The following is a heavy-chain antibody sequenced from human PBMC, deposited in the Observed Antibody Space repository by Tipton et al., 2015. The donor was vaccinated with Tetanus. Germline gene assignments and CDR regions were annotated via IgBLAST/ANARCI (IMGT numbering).Heavy chain of an antibody. CDR3: ARLPKHYSASGST. Sequence: QSGPEVKKPGESLKISCKVSGHNSRSYWVSWVRQMPGKGLEWVGIIYPGDSDATYNPSFQGQVTISADKSISTAYLQWTSLKPSDSAIYFCARLPKHYSASGSTWGQGTLVTVSS. CDR2: IYPGDSDA. D-gene: IGHD3-10*01. V-gene: IGHV5-51*01. CDR1: GHNSRSYW. J-gene: IGHJ5*02.